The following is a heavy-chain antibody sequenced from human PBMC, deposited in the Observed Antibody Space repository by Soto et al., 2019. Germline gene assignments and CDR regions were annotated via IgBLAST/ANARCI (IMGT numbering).Heavy chain of an antibody. D-gene: IGHD1-1*01. CDR3: ARPRTGTTDYYFGY. V-gene: IGHV4-34*01. Sequence: PPGKGLEWIGEINHSGSTNYNPSLKSRVTISVDTSKNQFSLKLSSVTAADTAVYYCARPRTGTTDYYFGYWGQGTLVTVS. CDR2: INHSGST. J-gene: IGHJ4*02.